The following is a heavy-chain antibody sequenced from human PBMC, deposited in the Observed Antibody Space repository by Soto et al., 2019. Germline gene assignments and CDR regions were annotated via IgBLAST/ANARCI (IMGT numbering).Heavy chain of an antibody. V-gene: IGHV4-34*01. CDR3: ARGPSYGSGRKKQRNYYYGMDV. D-gene: IGHD3-10*01. CDR2: INHSGST. CDR1: AGSFSRCY. Sequence: SETLSLTCAVYAGSFSRCYGSWIRQPPGKGLEWIGEINHSGSTNYNPSLKSRVTISVDTSKNQFSLKLSSVTAADTAVYYCARGPSYGSGRKKQRNYYYGMDVWGQGTTVT. J-gene: IGHJ6*02.